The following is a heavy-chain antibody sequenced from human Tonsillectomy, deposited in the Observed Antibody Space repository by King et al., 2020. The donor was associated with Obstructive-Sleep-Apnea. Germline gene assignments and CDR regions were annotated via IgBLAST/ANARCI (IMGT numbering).Heavy chain of an antibody. J-gene: IGHJ4*02. D-gene: IGHD3-3*01. CDR3: VRAYWSRSSLLPY. V-gene: IGHV3-11*01. Sequence: VQLVESGGGLVKPGGSLRLSCAASGFNFSDDYMSWIRPAPGKGLEWVSFLSRSGGTIFYADSVKGRFTISRDNAKNSLFLQMYSLRAEDTAMYYCVRAYWSRSSLLPYWGQGTPVTVSS. CDR1: GFNFSDDY. CDR2: LSRSGGTI.